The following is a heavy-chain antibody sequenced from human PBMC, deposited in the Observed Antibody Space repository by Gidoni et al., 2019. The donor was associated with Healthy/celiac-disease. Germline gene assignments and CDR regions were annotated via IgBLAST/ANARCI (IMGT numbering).Heavy chain of an antibody. CDR2: INPSGGST. CDR3: ARDTRRQVAGTGPWFDY. J-gene: IGHJ4*02. CDR1: GYTFTSYY. D-gene: IGHD6-19*01. Sequence: QVQLVQSGAEVKKPGASVKVSCKASGYTFTSYYMHWVRQAPGQGLEWMGIINPSGGSTSYAQKFQGRVTMTRDTSTSTVYMELSSLRSEDTAVYYCARDTRRQVAGTGPWFDYWGQGTLVTVSS. V-gene: IGHV1-46*03.